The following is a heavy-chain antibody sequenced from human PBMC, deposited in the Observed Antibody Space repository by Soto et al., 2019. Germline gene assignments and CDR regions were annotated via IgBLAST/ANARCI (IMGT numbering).Heavy chain of an antibody. Sequence: ASVKVSCKVSGYTLTELSMHWVRQAPGKGLEWMGGFDPEDGETIYAQKFQGRVTMTEDTSTDTAYMELSSLRSEDTAVYYCATPLIAARRGGSWFDPWGQGTLVTVSS. J-gene: IGHJ5*02. CDR3: ATPLIAARRGGSWFDP. V-gene: IGHV1-24*01. D-gene: IGHD6-6*01. CDR2: FDPEDGET. CDR1: GYTLTELS.